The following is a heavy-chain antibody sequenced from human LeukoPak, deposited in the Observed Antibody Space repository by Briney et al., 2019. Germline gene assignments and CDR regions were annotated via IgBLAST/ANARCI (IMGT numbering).Heavy chain of an antibody. V-gene: IGHV4-59*01. CDR1: GASITSYY. CDR2: FYYNGSD. D-gene: IGHD2-15*01. CDR3: VRGYCSGATCYHFDY. Sequence: KPSETLSLTCTVSGASITSYYWNWIRQPPGKGLEWIGYFYYNGSDNYNPSLKSRITISVDTSKNQFSLKLSSVTAADTAVYYCVRGYCSGATCYHFDYWGQGTLVTVSS. J-gene: IGHJ4*02.